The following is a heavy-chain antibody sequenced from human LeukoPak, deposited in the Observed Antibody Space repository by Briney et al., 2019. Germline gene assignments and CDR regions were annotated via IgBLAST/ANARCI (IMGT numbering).Heavy chain of an antibody. V-gene: IGHV3-23*01. CDR1: GFKFDAYP. CDR2: ISDSGGST. J-gene: IGHJ3*02. CDR3: AKGKINHDGAFDI. D-gene: IGHD1-14*01. Sequence: QSGGSLRLSCAASGFKFDAYPMSWVRHAPGKGLEWVSSISDSGGSTHYAESVRGRLSLSRDNFEKTLHLQMNRLRAEDTAVYYCAKGKINHDGAFDIWGQGTRVIVAS.